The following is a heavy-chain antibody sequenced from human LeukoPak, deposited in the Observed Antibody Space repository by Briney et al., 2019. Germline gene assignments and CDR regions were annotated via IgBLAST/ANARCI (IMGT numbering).Heavy chain of an antibody. J-gene: IGHJ5*02. V-gene: IGHV3-30*03. D-gene: IGHD6-19*01. CDR1: GFTFSSYG. Sequence: GGSLRLSCAASGFTFSSYGMQWVRQAPGKGLEWVAVISHDGTVQHYADSVKGRFTISRDNSDNTLYLQMNSLRDEDTAVYYCARGPRVESSGHLNHWGQGTLVTVSS. CDR2: ISHDGTVQ. CDR3: ARGPRVESSGHLNH.